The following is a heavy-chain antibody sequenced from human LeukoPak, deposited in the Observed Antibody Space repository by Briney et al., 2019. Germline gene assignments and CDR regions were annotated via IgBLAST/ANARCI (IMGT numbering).Heavy chain of an antibody. J-gene: IGHJ3*02. CDR1: GFTFDDYG. CDR2: INWNGGST. CDR3: ARGQNYYGSGSQTFDI. D-gene: IGHD3-10*01. Sequence: TGGSLRLSCAASGFTFDDYGMSWVRQAPGEGLEWVSGINWNGGSTGYADSVKGRFSISRDNAKNSLYLQVSSLRAEDTAWYYCARGQNYYGSGSQTFDIWGQGTMVTVSS. V-gene: IGHV3-20*04.